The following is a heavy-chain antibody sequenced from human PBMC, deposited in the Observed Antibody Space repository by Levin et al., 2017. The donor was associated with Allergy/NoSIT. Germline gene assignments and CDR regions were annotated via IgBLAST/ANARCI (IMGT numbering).Heavy chain of an antibody. CDR2: ITGSGGST. CDR1: GVTFSSSA. D-gene: IGHD3-10*01. Sequence: QAGGSLRLSCAASGVTFSSSAMSWVRQTPGKGLEWISAITGSGGSTYHADSVKGRFTISRDNSKNTLYLQMNSLTAEDTAVYYCATGALYYPFDFWGQGTLVTVSS. V-gene: IGHV3-23*01. J-gene: IGHJ4*02. CDR3: ATGALYYPFDF.